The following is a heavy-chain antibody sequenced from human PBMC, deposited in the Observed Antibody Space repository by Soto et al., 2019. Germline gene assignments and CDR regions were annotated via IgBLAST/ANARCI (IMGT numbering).Heavy chain of an antibody. J-gene: IGHJ6*02. CDR2: IYYSGST. Sequence: SETLSLTCTVSGGSISSGGYYWSWIRQHPGKGLEWIGYIYYSGSTYYNPSLKSRVTISVDTSKNQFSLKLSSVTAADTAVYYCARDLSIMHTNYGMDVWGQGARVTVSS. V-gene: IGHV4-31*03. CDR1: GGSISSGGYY. CDR3: ARDLSIMHTNYGMDV. D-gene: IGHD3-16*01.